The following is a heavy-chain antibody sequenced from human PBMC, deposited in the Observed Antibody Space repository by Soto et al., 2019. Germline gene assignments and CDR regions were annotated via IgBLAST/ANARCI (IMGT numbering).Heavy chain of an antibody. CDR3: VGVAYDTPFDY. CDR2: IYYSGST. CDR1: GVSVSSGSYY. J-gene: IGHJ4*02. D-gene: IGHD3-9*01. V-gene: IGHV4-61*01. Sequence: SETLSLTCTVSGVSVSSGSYYWSWIRQPPGKGLEWIGYIYYSGSTNYNPSLKSRVTISVDTSKNQFSLKLSSVTAADTAVYFCVGVAYDTPFDYWGQGTLVNVCS.